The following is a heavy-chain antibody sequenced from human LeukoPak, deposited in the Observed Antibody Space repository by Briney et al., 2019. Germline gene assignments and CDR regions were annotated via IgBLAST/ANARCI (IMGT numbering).Heavy chain of an antibody. D-gene: IGHD1-26*01. CDR3: ARALLGATTRGFFDY. J-gene: IGHJ4*02. V-gene: IGHV1-69*01. CDR1: GGTFSSYA. CDR2: IIPIFGTA. Sequence: SVKVSCKASGGTFSSYAISWVRQAPGQGLEWMGGIIPIFGTANYAQKFQGRVTITADESTSTAYMELSSLRSEDTAVYYCARALLGATTRGFFDYWGQGTLVTVSS.